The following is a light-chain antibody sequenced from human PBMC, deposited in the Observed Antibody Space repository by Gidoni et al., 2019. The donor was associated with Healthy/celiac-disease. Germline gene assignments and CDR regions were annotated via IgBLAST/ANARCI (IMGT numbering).Light chain of an antibody. CDR2: AAS. J-gene: IGKJ2*01. Sequence: DIQMTQSASSLSASVGDRVTITCRASQSISSYLNWYQQKPGKAPNLLIYAASSLQSGVQSRFCGSVSGTVFTLTISSLQPEDFATYYCQQSYSTPYTFGQGTKLEIK. CDR3: QQSYSTPYT. CDR1: QSISSY. V-gene: IGKV1-39*01.